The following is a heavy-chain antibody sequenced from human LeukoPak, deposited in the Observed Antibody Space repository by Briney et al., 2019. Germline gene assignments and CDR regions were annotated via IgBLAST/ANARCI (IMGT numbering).Heavy chain of an antibody. V-gene: IGHV3-23*01. CDR1: GIIFRSYA. D-gene: IGHD3-10*01. J-gene: IGHJ4*02. Sequence: AGSLRLSCAASGIIFRSYAMSWVRQARGKGLEWVSAINGDGSSTYYADSVKGRFTISRDNSNNTLFLQMNSLRVEDTAVYYCAKWGAQSGSYRVVDSWGRGTLVSVSS. CDR3: AKWGAQSGSYRVVDS. CDR2: INGDGSST.